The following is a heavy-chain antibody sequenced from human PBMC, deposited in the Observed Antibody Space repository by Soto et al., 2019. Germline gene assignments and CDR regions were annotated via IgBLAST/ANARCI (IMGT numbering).Heavy chain of an antibody. D-gene: IGHD1-26*01. CDR2: TNPSGSIT. J-gene: IGHJ3*02. CDR3: ASPIGGSYNAFDI. Sequence: SVKVSCKASGYTFISYYIHWVRQAPGQGLQWMGITNPSGSITTYAQKFQGRVTMTRDTSTSTVYMELSSLTSDDTAVYYCASPIGGSYNAFDIWGQGTMVTVSS. V-gene: IGHV1-46*01. CDR1: GYTFISYY.